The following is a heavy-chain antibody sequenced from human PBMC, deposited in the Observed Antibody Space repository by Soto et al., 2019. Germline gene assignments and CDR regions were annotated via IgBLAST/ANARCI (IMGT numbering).Heavy chain of an antibody. CDR2: FSATSENT. Sequence: EVQLLESGGGLVQPGGSLRLSCVGSGFFFSSYTMTWVRQAPREGLEWVSSFSATSENTYYADSVRGRFTISRDNSKNTLFLQMNSLTAEDTAMYYCAKARDQQWVRLPFDYWGQGILVIVSS. CDR1: GFFFSSYT. CDR3: AKARDQQWVRLPFDY. J-gene: IGHJ4*02. V-gene: IGHV3-23*01. D-gene: IGHD6-19*01.